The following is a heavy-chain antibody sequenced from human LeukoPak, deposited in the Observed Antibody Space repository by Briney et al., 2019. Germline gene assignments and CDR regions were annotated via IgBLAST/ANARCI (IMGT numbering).Heavy chain of an antibody. Sequence: SETLSITCTVSGGSISSGGYYWSWIRQHPGKGLEWIGYIYYSGSTYYNPSLKSRVTISVDTSKNQFSLKLSSVTAADTAVYYCARGVGDPEGYYYYGMDVWGQGTTVTVSS. CDR3: ARGVGDPEGYYYYGMDV. D-gene: IGHD4-17*01. CDR2: IYYSGST. CDR1: GGSISSGGYY. V-gene: IGHV4-31*03. J-gene: IGHJ6*02.